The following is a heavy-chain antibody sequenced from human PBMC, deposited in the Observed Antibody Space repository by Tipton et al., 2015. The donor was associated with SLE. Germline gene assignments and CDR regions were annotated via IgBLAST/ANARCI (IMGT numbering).Heavy chain of an antibody. D-gene: IGHD1-26*01. CDR3: ARETGTYYSTWFDS. V-gene: IGHV4-31*03. Sequence: TLSLTCNVSGASISSGGYYWSWIRQHPGKGLEWIGYIFFSGSTYYNPSLKSRLHISLDKSKNQFSLKLSSVTAADTATYSCARETGTYYSTWFDSWGQGTLVTVSS. CDR1: GASISSGGYY. J-gene: IGHJ5*01. CDR2: IFFSGST.